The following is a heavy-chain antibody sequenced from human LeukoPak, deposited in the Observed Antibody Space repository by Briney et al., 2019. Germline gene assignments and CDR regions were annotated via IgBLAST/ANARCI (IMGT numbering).Heavy chain of an antibody. CDR3: AKDRWYTAMGLFDY. D-gene: IGHD5-18*01. Sequence: GGSLRLSCAASGFTFSSYGMHWVRQAPGRGLEWVAVISYDGSNKYYADSAKGRFTISRDNSKNTLYLQMNSLRAEDTAVYYCAKDRWYTAMGLFDYWGQGTLVTVSS. V-gene: IGHV3-30*18. J-gene: IGHJ4*02. CDR2: ISYDGSNK. CDR1: GFTFSSYG.